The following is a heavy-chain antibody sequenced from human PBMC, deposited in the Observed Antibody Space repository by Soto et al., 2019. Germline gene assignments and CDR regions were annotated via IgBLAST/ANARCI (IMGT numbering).Heavy chain of an antibody. D-gene: IGHD3-22*01. CDR3: ARSLFYYDTSSGYSGPFDY. J-gene: IGHJ4*02. CDR2: ISAYNGNT. V-gene: IGHV1-18*01. CDR1: GYTFTSYG. Sequence: ASVKVSCKASGYTFTSYGFSWVRQAPGQGLDWMGWISAYNGNTNYAQKLQGRVTMTTDTSTSTAYMELRSLRSDDTAVYYCARSLFYYDTSSGYSGPFDYWGQGTLVTVSS.